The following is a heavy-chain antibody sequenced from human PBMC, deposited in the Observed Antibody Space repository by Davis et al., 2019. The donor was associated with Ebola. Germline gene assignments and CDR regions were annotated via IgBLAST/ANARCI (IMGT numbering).Heavy chain of an antibody. CDR2: INPNSGGT. CDR1: GYTFTGYY. J-gene: IGHJ6*02. D-gene: IGHD2-2*01. Sequence: ASVKVSCKASGYTFTGYYMHWVRQAPGQGLEWMGWINPNSGGTNYAQKFQGRVTMTRDTSISTAYMELSRLRSDDTAVYYCARDRRDIVVVPAARYYYYYGMDVWGQGTTVTVSS. V-gene: IGHV1-2*02. CDR3: ARDRRDIVVVPAARYYYYYGMDV.